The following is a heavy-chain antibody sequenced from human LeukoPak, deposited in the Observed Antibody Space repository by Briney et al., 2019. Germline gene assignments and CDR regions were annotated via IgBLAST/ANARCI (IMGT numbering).Heavy chain of an antibody. D-gene: IGHD2-15*01. V-gene: IGHV3-66*01. CDR1: GFTVSSNY. CDR3: ARDSRRILPSD. Sequence: GGPLRLSCAASGFTVSSNYMSWVRQAPGKGLEWVSVIYSGGSTYYADSVKGRFTISRDNSKNTLYLQMNSLRAEDTAVYYCARDSRRILPSDWGQGTLVTVSS. J-gene: IGHJ4*02. CDR2: IYSGGST.